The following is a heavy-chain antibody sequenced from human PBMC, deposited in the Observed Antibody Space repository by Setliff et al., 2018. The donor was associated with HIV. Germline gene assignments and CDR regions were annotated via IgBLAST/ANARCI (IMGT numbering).Heavy chain of an antibody. CDR3: ARFCAGGTCPDV. D-gene: IGHD2-8*02. Sequence: SETLSLTCAVSGDSISSGNWWNWVRQPPGKGLEWIGEISHSGSTNYNPSLRSRVTMSVDKSNNQFSLKLSSVTAADTAVYYCARFCAGGTCPDVWGKGTTVTVSS. V-gene: IGHV4-4*02. J-gene: IGHJ6*04. CDR1: GDSISSGNW. CDR2: ISHSGST.